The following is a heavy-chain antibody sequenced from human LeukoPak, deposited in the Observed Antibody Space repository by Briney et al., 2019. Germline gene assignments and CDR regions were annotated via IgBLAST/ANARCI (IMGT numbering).Heavy chain of an antibody. V-gene: IGHV4-59*01. CDR1: GGSISSYY. CDR3: ARWDRLYSSGWDH. CDR2: NYYSGST. D-gene: IGHD6-19*01. Sequence: SETLSLTCTVSGGSISSYYWSWIRQPPGKGLEWIGYNYYSGSTNYNPSLKSRVTISVDTSKNQFSLKLSSVTAADTAVYYCARWDRLYSSGWDHWGQGTLVTVSS. J-gene: IGHJ4*02.